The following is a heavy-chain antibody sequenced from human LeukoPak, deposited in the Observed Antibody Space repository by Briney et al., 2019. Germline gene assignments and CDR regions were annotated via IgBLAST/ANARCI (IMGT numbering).Heavy chain of an antibody. J-gene: IGHJ3*02. Sequence: GGSLRLSCAASGFTFSSYGMHWVRQAPGKGLEWVAVIRYDGSNKYYADSVKGRFTISRDNSKNTLYLQMNSLRAEDTAVYDCAKDQLTYYYDNDAFDIWGQGTMVTVSS. CDR1: GFTFSSYG. CDR2: IRYDGSNK. D-gene: IGHD3-22*01. CDR3: AKDQLTYYYDNDAFDI. V-gene: IGHV3-30*02.